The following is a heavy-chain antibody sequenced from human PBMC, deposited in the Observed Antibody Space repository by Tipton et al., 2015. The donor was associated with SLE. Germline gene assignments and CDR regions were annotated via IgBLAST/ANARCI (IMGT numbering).Heavy chain of an antibody. J-gene: IGHJ3*02. CDR3: TRVTYYYDGSTYYYAFDI. CDR1: GGSITSNSHY. V-gene: IGHV4-39*01. Sequence: TLSLTCSVSGGSITSNSHYWVWIRQPPGTGLEWIGSISSAGSTYYNPSLKSRVTISVDTSKDQFSLRLSSVTAADTAVYYCTRVTYYYDGSTYYYAFDIWGQGTMVTVSS. D-gene: IGHD3-22*01. CDR2: ISSAGST.